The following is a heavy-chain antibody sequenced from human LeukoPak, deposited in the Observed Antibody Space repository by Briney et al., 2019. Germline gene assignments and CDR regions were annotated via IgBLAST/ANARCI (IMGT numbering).Heavy chain of an antibody. J-gene: IGHJ4*02. CDR3: ARVRVVVTAAIDY. CDR2: ISSSSSYI. Sequence: PGGSLRLSCAASGFTFSSYSMNWVRQAPGKGLEWVSSISSSSSYIYYADSVKGRFTISRDNAKNPLYLQMNSLRAEDTAVHYCARVRVVVTAAIDYWGQGTLVTVSS. D-gene: IGHD2-21*02. CDR1: GFTFSSYS. V-gene: IGHV3-21*01.